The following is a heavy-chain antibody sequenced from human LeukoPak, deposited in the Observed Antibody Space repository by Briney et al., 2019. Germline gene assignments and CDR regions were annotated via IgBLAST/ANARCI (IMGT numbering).Heavy chain of an antibody. CDR1: GYTFTGYY. D-gene: IGHD6-13*01. CDR3: ARGSRQQLVFLYFDY. J-gene: IGHJ4*02. CDR2: INPNSGGT. Sequence: ASVKVSCKASGYTFTGYYMHWVRQAPGQGLEWMGWINPNSGGTNYAQKFQGRVTVTRDTSINTAYMELSRLRSDDTAVYYCARGSRQQLVFLYFDYWGQGTLVTVSS. V-gene: IGHV1-2*02.